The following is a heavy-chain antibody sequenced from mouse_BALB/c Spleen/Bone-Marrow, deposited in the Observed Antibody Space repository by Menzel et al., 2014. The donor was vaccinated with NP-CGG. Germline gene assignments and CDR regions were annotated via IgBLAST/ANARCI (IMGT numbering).Heavy chain of an antibody. J-gene: IGHJ4*01. V-gene: IGHV3-2*02. CDR2: ISYSGST. CDR3: ASHYYGSSYYAMGY. D-gene: IGHD1-1*01. CDR1: GYSITSDYA. Sequence: DVQLVESGPGLVKPSQSLSLTCTVTGYSITSDYAWNWIRQFPGNKLEWMGYISYSGSTSYNPSLKSRISITRDTSKNRFCVQLNSGTTEDTATYYCASHYYGSSYYAMGYWGQGTSVTVSS.